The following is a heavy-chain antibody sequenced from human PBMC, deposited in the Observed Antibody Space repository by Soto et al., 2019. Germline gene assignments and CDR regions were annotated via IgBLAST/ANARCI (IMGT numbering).Heavy chain of an antibody. D-gene: IGHD2-15*01. CDR3: TRGVVVVAATEFALDAFDI. V-gene: IGHV3-49*03. CDR2: IRSKAYGGTT. Sequence: GVLRLSCTASGFTFGDYAMSWFRQAPGKGLEWVGFIRSKAYGGTTEYAASVKGRFTISRDDSKSIAYLQMNSLKTEDTAVFYCTRGVVVVAATEFALDAFDIWGQGTMVTVSS. J-gene: IGHJ3*02. CDR1: GFTFGDYA.